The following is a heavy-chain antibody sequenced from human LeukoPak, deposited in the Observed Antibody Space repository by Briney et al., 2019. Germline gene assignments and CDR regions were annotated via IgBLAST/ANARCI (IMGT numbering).Heavy chain of an antibody. CDR2: INTDGSTT. CDR3: VRGIGGGADY. V-gene: IGHV3-74*01. CDR1: GFSFSSQW. D-gene: IGHD3-16*01. J-gene: IGHJ4*02. Sequence: GGSLRLSCAASGFSFSSQWMHWVRQAPGKGLVWVSRINTDGSTTTYADSVKGRFTISRDNAKNTVHLQMNSLRAEDAAVYYCVRGIGGGADYWGQGTLVTVSS.